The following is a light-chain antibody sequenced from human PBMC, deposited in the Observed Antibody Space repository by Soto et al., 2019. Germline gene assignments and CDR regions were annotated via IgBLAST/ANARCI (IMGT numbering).Light chain of an antibody. CDR2: SAS. Sequence: VGGTITITCRASQALSNYLAWYQQKPGKAPDLLIYSASTLQSGVPDRFSGSGSGTDFTLTISSLQAEDVAVYYCQQDHSTRLTFGGGAKVDIK. V-gene: IGKV1-9*01. CDR1: QALSNY. J-gene: IGKJ4*01. CDR3: QQDHSTRLT.